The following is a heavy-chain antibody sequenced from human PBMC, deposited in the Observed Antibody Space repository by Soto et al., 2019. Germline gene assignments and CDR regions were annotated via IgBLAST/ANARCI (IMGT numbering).Heavy chain of an antibody. Sequence: QVQLQESGSGLVKPSETLSLTCTVSGGSISSYYWSWIRQPPGKGLEWIGYIYYSGSTNYNPSLKSRVTISVDTSKNQFSLKLSSVTAADTAVYYCARQFYYGSGGWGQGTLVTVSS. J-gene: IGHJ4*02. CDR3: ARQFYYGSGG. CDR2: IYYSGST. V-gene: IGHV4-59*08. CDR1: GGSISSYY. D-gene: IGHD3-10*01.